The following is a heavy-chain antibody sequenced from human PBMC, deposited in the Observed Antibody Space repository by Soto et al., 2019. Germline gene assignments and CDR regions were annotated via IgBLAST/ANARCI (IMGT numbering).Heavy chain of an antibody. CDR1: GCTFSSYA. J-gene: IGHJ5*02. CDR2: IIPIFGTA. V-gene: IGHV1-69*01. D-gene: IGHD3-22*01. Sequence: QVQLVQSGAEVKKPGSSVKVSCKASGCTFSSYAISWVRQAPGQGLEWMGGIIPIFGTANYAQKFQGRVTITADESTSTAYMELSSLRSEDTAVYYCARVTYYYDSSGYPGWFDPWGQGTLVTVSS. CDR3: ARVTYYYDSSGYPGWFDP.